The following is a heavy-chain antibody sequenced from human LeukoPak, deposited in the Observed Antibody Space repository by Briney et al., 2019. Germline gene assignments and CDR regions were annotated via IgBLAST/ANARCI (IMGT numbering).Heavy chain of an antibody. J-gene: IGHJ3*02. Sequence: GGSLRLSCAASGFTFSSYAMNWARQAPGKGLEWVSVIYSDDRTYYADSVKGRFTISRHTSKKTLYLQMNSLRAEDTAVYYCAREVMAKRRAFDIWGQGTVVTVSS. CDR2: IYSDDRT. CDR1: GFTFSSYA. D-gene: IGHD2-8*01. CDR3: AREVMAKRRAFDI. V-gene: IGHV3-53*04.